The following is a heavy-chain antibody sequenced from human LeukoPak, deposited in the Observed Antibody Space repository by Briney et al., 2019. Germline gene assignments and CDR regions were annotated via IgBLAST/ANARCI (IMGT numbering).Heavy chain of an antibody. D-gene: IGHD6-19*01. CDR3: ARRPGIAVAGTRRFDY. CDR1: GGSITNSNYF. J-gene: IGHJ4*02. Sequence: SETLSLTCTVSGGSITNSNYFWGWIRQPPGKGLEWIGNIYYSGTTHYNPSLKSRVTISVDTSKNQFSLNLSSVTAADTAVYYCARRPGIAVAGTRRFDYWGQGTLVTVSS. V-gene: IGHV4-39*01. CDR2: IYYSGTT.